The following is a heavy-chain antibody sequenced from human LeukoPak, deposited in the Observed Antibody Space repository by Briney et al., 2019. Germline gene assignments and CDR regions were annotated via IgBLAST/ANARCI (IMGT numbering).Heavy chain of an antibody. Sequence: GGSLRLSCAASGITFSSYAMSWVRQAPGKGLEWVSGISGSGGRTFYADSVKGRFTISRDNSKNTLYLQMSSLRVEDTAVYHCAKDRSGWSKGLDVWGQGTTVTVSS. CDR2: ISGSGGRT. D-gene: IGHD6-19*01. CDR3: AKDRSGWSKGLDV. CDR1: GITFSSYA. J-gene: IGHJ6*02. V-gene: IGHV3-23*01.